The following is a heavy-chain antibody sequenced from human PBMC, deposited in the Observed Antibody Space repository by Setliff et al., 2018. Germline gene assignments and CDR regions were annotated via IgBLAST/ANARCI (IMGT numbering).Heavy chain of an antibody. CDR1: GGSISNFY. CDR2: VYYSGTT. Sequence: SETLSLTCTVSGGSISNFYWSWLRQPPGKGLEWIAYVYYSGTTNYNPSLKSRVTMSVDTSKDQFSLNLRSVTAADTAVYYCARQPSSGSYYNPRPYYFDFWGQGTLVTVSS. CDR3: ARQPSSGSYYNPRPYYFDF. D-gene: IGHD3-10*01. J-gene: IGHJ4*02. V-gene: IGHV4-59*01.